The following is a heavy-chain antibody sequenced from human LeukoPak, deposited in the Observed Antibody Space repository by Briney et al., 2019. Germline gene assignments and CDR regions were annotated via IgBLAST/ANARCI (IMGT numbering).Heavy chain of an antibody. CDR1: GGTFSSYA. Sequence: SVKVSCKASGGTFSSYAISWVRQAPGQGLEWMGRIIPILGIANYAQKFQGRVTITADKSTSTAYMELSSLRSEDTAVYYCATAPVPNYDFWSGSVFQAFDYWGQGTLVTVSS. D-gene: IGHD3-3*01. J-gene: IGHJ4*02. V-gene: IGHV1-69*04. CDR2: IIPILGIA. CDR3: ATAPVPNYDFWSGSVFQAFDY.